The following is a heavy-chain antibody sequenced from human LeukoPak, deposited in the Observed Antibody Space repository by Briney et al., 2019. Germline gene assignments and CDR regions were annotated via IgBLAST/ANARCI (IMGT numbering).Heavy chain of an antibody. CDR3: ARSRPGTEAGQPNFDY. D-gene: IGHD6-13*01. Sequence: GGSLRLSCAASGFTFSTYSMSWVRQAPGKGLEWVSYISSISSIIYYADSVKGRFTISRDSAKSSLYLQMNSLRAEDMAVYYCARSRPGTEAGQPNFDYWGQGTLVTVSS. CDR2: ISSISSII. V-gene: IGHV3-48*01. J-gene: IGHJ4*02. CDR1: GFTFSTYS.